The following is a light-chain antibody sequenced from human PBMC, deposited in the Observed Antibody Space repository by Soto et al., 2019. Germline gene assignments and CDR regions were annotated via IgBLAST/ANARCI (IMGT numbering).Light chain of an antibody. CDR3: QQFGSSPPYT. Sequence: EIVLTQSPGTLSLSPGERATLSCRASQSVTDRFLAWYQQKPGQAPRLLISGTSSRAAGIPDRFTGSGSGTDFSLTISRVEPEDFAVYYCQQFGSSPPYTFGQGTKLDIK. CDR1: QSVTDRF. V-gene: IGKV3-20*01. CDR2: GTS. J-gene: IGKJ2*01.